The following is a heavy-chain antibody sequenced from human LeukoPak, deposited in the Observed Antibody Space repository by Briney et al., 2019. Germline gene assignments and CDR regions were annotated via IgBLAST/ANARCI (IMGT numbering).Heavy chain of an antibody. D-gene: IGHD2-21*02. CDR3: ARDVTSIVVVTANYGDQIGDAFDI. V-gene: IGHV1-69*05. CDR1: GGTFSSYA. Sequence: SVKVSCKASGGTFSSYAISWVRQAPGQGLEWLGGIIPIFGTANYAQKFQGRVTITTDESTSTAYMELSSLRSEDTAVYYCARDVTSIVVVTANYGDQIGDAFDIWGQGTMVTVSS. J-gene: IGHJ3*02. CDR2: IIPIFGTA.